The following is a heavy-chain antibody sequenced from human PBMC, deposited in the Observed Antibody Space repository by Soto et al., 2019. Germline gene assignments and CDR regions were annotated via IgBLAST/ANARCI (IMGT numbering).Heavy chain of an antibody. V-gene: IGHV3-30*03. CDR2: ISYDGSNK. J-gene: IGHJ4*02. CDR3: VSLRQYSSGWYYFDY. CDR1: GLTFRNYG. D-gene: IGHD6-19*01. Sequence: QVQLVESGGGVVQPGRSLRLSCAASGLTFRNYGMHWVRQAPGKGLEWVAVISYDGSNKYYADSVKGRFTISRDNSKNTLYLQMNSLRVEDTAVYYCVSLRQYSSGWYYFDYWGQGTLVTVSS.